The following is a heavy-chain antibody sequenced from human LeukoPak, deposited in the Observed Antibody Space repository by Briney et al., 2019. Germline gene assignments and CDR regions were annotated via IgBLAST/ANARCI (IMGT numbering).Heavy chain of an antibody. V-gene: IGHV4-4*07. Sequence: SETLSLTCTVSGVSISSYYWTWIRQSAGKGLEWIGRIYTSGSTYYNPSLKSRVSMSVDTSKNQFSLKLSSVTAADTAVYYCARDHVGYGDYGMEKSNNWFDPWGQGTLVTVSS. CDR2: IYTSGST. CDR3: ARDHVGYGDYGMEKSNNWFDP. D-gene: IGHD4-17*01. CDR1: GVSISSYY. J-gene: IGHJ5*02.